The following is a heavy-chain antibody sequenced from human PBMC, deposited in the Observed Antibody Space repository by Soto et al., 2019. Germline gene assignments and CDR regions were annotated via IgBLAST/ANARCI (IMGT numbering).Heavy chain of an antibody. J-gene: IGHJ4*02. CDR1: GFTFSSYG. CDR3: AKEERKYYDFWSGYNRFTHFGPKDY. V-gene: IGHV3-30*18. D-gene: IGHD3-3*01. CDR2: ITSDGSNK. Sequence: GGSLRLSCAASGFTFSSYGMHWVRQAPGKALVRVTGITSDGSNKYYADSVKGRFTISRDNSKNTLYLQMNSLRAEDTAVYYCAKEERKYYDFWSGYNRFTHFGPKDYWGQGTLVTVSS.